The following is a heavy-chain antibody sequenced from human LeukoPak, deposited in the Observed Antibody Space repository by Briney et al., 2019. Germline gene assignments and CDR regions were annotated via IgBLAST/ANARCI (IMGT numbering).Heavy chain of an antibody. J-gene: IGHJ4*02. Sequence: GGSLRLSCAASGFTFSSYSMNWVRQAPGKGLEWVSYISSSGSTIYYADSVKGRFTISRDNSKNTLYLQMNSLRVEDTAVYYCARDSSMLRGPLVIYYFDFWGQGTLVTVSS. D-gene: IGHD3-10*01. CDR2: ISSSGSTI. V-gene: IGHV3-48*01. CDR3: ARDSSMLRGPLVIYYFDF. CDR1: GFTFSSYS.